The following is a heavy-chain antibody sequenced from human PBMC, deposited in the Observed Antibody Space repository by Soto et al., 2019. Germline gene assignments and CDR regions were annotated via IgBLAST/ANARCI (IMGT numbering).Heavy chain of an antibody. J-gene: IGHJ5*02. D-gene: IGHD3-10*01. CDR1: GFTFSGSA. CDR3: TRPGSP. Sequence: EVQLVESGGGLVQPGGSLKLSCAASGFTFSGSAMHWVRQASGKGLEWVGRIRSKANGYATAYAASVKGRFTISRDDSKNTAYLQMNSLKTEETAVYYCTRPGSPWGQGTLVTVSS. V-gene: IGHV3-73*01. CDR2: IRSKANGYAT.